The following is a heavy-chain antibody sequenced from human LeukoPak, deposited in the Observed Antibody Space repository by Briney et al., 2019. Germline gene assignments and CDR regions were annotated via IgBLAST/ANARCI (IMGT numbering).Heavy chain of an antibody. V-gene: IGHV3-23*01. J-gene: IGHJ4*02. CDR3: AGLMEPIDY. Sequence: GGSLRLSCAASGITFSSYGMSWVRQAPGKGLEWVSGISGTGENTYYADSVKGRFTISRDNAKNSLYLQMNSLRAEDTAVYYCAGLMEPIDYWGQGTLVTVSS. D-gene: IGHD2-8*01. CDR2: ISGTGENT. CDR1: GITFSSYG.